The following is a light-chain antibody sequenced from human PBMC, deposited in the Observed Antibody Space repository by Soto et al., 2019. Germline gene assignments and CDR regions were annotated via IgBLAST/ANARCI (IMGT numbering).Light chain of an antibody. CDR2: GAS. CDR3: QQYGSSPRMYT. CDR1: QSVSSSY. V-gene: IGKV3-20*01. Sequence: EIVLTQSPGTLSLSPGERATLSCRASQSVSSSYLAWYQQKPGQAPRLLIYGASSRATVIPDRFSGSGSGTDFTLTISRLEPEDFAVYYCQQYGSSPRMYTFGQGTKLEIK. J-gene: IGKJ2*01.